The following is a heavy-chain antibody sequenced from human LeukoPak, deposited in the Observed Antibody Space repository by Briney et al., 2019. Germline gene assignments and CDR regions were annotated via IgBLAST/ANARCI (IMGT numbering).Heavy chain of an antibody. CDR3: ARDYYDSSGYPGYFDY. CDR2: IYCSGST. D-gene: IGHD3-22*01. J-gene: IGHJ4*02. V-gene: IGHV4-39*02. Sequence: SETLSLTCTVSGGSISSSSYYWGWIRQPPGKGLEWIGSIYCSGSTYYNPSLKSRVAISVDTSKNQFSLKLSSVTAADTAVYYCARDYYDSSGYPGYFDYWGQGTLVTVSS. CDR1: GGSISSSSYY.